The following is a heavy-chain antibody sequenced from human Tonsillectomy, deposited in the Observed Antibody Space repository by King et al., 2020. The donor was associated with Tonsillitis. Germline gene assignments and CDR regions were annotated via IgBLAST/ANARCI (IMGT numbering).Heavy chain of an antibody. Sequence: QLVQSGAEVKKPGASVKVSCKASGYTFTTYGISWVRQAPGQGLEWMGWISAYNGNTNYAQKLQGRVTMTPDTSTTTVYMELRGLRSYDTAVYYCARDVGGELPFDYWGQGTLVTVSS. CDR2: ISAYNGNT. J-gene: IGHJ4*02. CDR1: GYTFTTYG. CDR3: ARDVGGELPFDY. D-gene: IGHD1-26*01. V-gene: IGHV1-18*01.